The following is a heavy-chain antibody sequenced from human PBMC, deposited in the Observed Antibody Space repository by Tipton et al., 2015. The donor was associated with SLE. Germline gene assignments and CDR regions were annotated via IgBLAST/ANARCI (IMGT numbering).Heavy chain of an antibody. CDR1: GGSFSGYF. J-gene: IGHJ2*01. Sequence: TLSLTCAVYGGSFSGYFWSWIRQPPGKGLEWIGEINHSGSTNYNPSLKSRVTISVDTSKNQFSLKLSSVTAADTAMYYCARGASPNWGSYWYFDLWGRGTLVTASS. CDR3: ARGASPNWGSYWYFDL. D-gene: IGHD7-27*01. V-gene: IGHV4-34*01. CDR2: INHSGST.